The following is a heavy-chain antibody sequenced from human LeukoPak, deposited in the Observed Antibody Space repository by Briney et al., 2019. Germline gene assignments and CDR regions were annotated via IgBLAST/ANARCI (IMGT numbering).Heavy chain of an antibody. CDR1: GYTFTSYG. J-gene: IGHJ5*02. CDR3: ARRTYDSSGYYGGSLGWFDP. Sequence: ASVKVSCKASGYTFTSYGISWVRQAPGQGLEWMGWISAYNGNTNYAQKLQGRVTMTTDTSTNTAYMELRSLRSDDTAVYYCARRTYDSSGYYGGSLGWFDPWGQGTLVTVSS. CDR2: ISAYNGNT. D-gene: IGHD3-22*01. V-gene: IGHV1-18*01.